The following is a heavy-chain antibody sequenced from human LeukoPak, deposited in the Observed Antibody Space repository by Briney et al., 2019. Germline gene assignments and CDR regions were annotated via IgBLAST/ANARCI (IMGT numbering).Heavy chain of an antibody. V-gene: IGHV1-8*03. CDR3: LTHYYYGSGSYSDY. CDR2: MNPNSGNT. Sequence: ASVKVSCKASGYTFTSYDINWVRQATGQGLEWMGWMNPNSGNTGYAQKFQGRVTITRNTSISTAYMELSSLKTEDTAVYYCLTHYYYGSGSYSDYWGQGTLVTVSS. CDR1: GYTFTSYD. D-gene: IGHD3-10*01. J-gene: IGHJ4*02.